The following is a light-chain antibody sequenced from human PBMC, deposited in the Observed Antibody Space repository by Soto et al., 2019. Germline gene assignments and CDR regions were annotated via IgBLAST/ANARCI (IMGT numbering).Light chain of an antibody. CDR2: ASS. Sequence: EIVLTQSPGTLSSSAGERATLSCRASQSVSSSYLAWYQHKPGQAPRLLIYASSSRATGIPDRFGGSGSGTDFTLTISRLEPEDFAVYYCQQYGDSSWTFGQGTKVEIK. V-gene: IGKV3-20*01. CDR3: QQYGDSSWT. CDR1: QSVSSSY. J-gene: IGKJ1*01.